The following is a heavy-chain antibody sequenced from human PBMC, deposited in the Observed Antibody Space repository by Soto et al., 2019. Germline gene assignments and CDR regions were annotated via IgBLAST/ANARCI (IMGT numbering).Heavy chain of an antibody. V-gene: IGHV4-34*01. J-gene: IGHJ3*02. CDR3: ARGRNCTNGVFSDDAFDI. Sequence: SETLSLTCAVYGGSFSGYYWSWIRQPPGKGLEWIGEINHSGSTNYNPSLKSRVTISVDTSKNQFSLKLSSVTAADTAVYYCARGRNCTNGVFSDDAFDIWGQGTMVTVSS. CDR1: GGSFSGYY. CDR2: INHSGST. D-gene: IGHD2-8*01.